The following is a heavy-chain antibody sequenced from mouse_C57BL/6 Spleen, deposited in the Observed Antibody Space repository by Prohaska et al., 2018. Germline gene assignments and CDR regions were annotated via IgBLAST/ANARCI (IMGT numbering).Heavy chain of an antibody. D-gene: IGHD4-1*01. CDR3: ASPNWDWYFDV. J-gene: IGHJ1*03. Sequence: EVKLLQSGGGLVQPGGSLKLSCAASGIDFSRYWMSWVRRAPGKGLEWIGEINPDSSTXNYAPSLKDKFISSRDDAKNTLYRQMSKVRSEDTALYYCASPNWDWYFDVWGTGTTVTVSS. CDR2: INPDSSTX. CDR1: GIDFSRYW. V-gene: IGHV4-1*01.